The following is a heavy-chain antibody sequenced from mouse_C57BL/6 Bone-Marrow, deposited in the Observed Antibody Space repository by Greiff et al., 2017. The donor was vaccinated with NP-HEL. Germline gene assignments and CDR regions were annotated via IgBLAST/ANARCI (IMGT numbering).Heavy chain of an antibody. V-gene: IGHV5-2*01. J-gene: IGHJ2*01. CDR3: ERADPCY. CDR2: INSDGGST. Sequence: EVMLVESGGGLVQPGESLKLSCESNEYDFPSHDMSWVRKTPGQRLELVAAINSDGGSTYYPDTIERRFIISRDNTTNTLYLQLSSLTSEDTAGYYCERADPCYWGQGTTLTVSS. CDR1: EYDFPSHD.